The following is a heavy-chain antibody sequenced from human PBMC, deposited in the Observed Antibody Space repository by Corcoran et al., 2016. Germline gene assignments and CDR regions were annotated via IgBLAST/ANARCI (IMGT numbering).Heavy chain of an antibody. CDR1: GFTLSSTG. J-gene: IGHJ4*02. CDR3: AKDQTLTWSFNY. V-gene: IGHV3-30*18. Sequence: QVQLVESGGGVVQPGRSLRLSCAASGFTLSSTGMHWVRQAPGQGLEWVAVISYDGSNQYYAESVKGRFTISRDSSKNTLYLQMNSLTAEDTAVYYCAKDQTLTWSFNYWGLGTLVTVSS. D-gene: IGHD1-1*01. CDR2: ISYDGSNQ.